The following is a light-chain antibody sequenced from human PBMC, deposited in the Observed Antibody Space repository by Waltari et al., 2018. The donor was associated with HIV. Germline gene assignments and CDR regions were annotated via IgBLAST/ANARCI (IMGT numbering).Light chain of an antibody. CDR3: QTWDTNTVI. J-gene: IGLJ2*01. CDR1: KLREGD. V-gene: IGLV3-1*01. Sequence: SYELTQPPSVSVSPGQTATITCSGDKLREGDAPWYQQKPAQSPGMVIYQHTHQPPVVPERFSSSISGNTATLTISGTQAMDEADYYCQTWDTNTVIFGGGTRLTVL. CDR2: QHT.